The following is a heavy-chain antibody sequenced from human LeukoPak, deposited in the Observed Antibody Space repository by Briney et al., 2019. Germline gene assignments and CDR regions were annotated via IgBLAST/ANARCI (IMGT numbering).Heavy chain of an antibody. Sequence: SETLSLTCTVSGGSISDYYWSWIRQPPGKGLEWIGYIYHSGSTYYNPSLKSRVTISVDRSKNQFSLKLSSVTAADTAVYYCARGQDTAMAYFDYWGQGTLVTVSS. D-gene: IGHD5-18*01. J-gene: IGHJ4*02. V-gene: IGHV4-30-2*01. CDR1: GGSISDYY. CDR3: ARGQDTAMAYFDY. CDR2: IYHSGST.